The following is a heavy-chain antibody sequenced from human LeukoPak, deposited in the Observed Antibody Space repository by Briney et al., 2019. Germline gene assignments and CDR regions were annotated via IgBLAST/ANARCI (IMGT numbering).Heavy chain of an antibody. D-gene: IGHD2-2*01. J-gene: IGHJ6*03. V-gene: IGHV4-59*08. CDR2: FSFSESV. Sequence: PSETLSLTCTVSGGSITTYYWSWVRQPPGSGLEWVGDFSFSESVNYNPSLKGRVTISVGTPNKTQFPLKLDSVTAADTAVYYCARRRTTGLSGYLDVWGKGTTVTVSS. CDR1: GGSITTYY. CDR3: ARRRTTGLSGYLDV.